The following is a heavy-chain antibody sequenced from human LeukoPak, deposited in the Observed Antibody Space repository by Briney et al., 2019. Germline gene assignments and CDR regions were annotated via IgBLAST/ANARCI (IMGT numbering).Heavy chain of an antibody. CDR3: ARDSLQYLNY. CDR1: GGSISSYY. D-gene: IGHD4-11*01. J-gene: IGHJ4*02. V-gene: IGHV4-4*07. Sequence: SETLSLTCTVSGGSISSYYWSWIRQPAGKGLEWIGRIYTSGSTNYNPSLKSRVTISVDKSKNQFSLKLRSVTAADTAVYYCARDSLQYLNYWGQGTLVTVSS. CDR2: IYTSGST.